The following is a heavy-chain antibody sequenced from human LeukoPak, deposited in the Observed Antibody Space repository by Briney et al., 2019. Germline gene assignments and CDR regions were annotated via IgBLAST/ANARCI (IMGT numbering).Heavy chain of an antibody. D-gene: IGHD1-26*01. CDR3: AKASWEGDYFDY. Sequence: GGSLRLSCAASGFTFSSYAMHWVRQAPGKGLEYVSAISSNGGSTYYANSVKGRFTISRDNSKNTLYLQMGSLRAEDTAVYYCAKASWEGDYFDYWGQGTLATVSS. CDR1: GFTFSSYA. CDR2: ISSNGGST. J-gene: IGHJ4*02. V-gene: IGHV3-64*01.